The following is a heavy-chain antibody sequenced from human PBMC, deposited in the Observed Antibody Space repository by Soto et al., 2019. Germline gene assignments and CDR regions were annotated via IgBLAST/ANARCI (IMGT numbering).Heavy chain of an antibody. V-gene: IGHV4-34*01. CDR2: IDHSGSA. D-gene: IGHD3-16*01. J-gene: IGHJ4*02. Sequence: QVQLQQWGAGLLKPSETLSLTCAVSGGSFSGYYWTWIRQPPGKGLEWIGEIDHSGSANYNPSLKSRFSISVDTSKNQFSRKVSSVTDADTAVYYCARGGYDYVWGGYFRYWGQGTLVTVSS. CDR1: GGSFSGYY. CDR3: ARGGYDYVWGGYFRY.